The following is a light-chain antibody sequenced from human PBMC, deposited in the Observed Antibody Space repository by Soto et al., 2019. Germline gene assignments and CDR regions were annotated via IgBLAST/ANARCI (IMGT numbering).Light chain of an antibody. CDR1: QSINNW. Sequence: DFPMTQSPSTLSASVGDRVTITCRASQSINNWLAWYQRKPGKAPKLLIYKASSLESGVPSRFSGSGSGTDFTLTINSLQPDDFATYFCQQYYGPWTFGQGTKVEIK. CDR2: KAS. V-gene: IGKV1-5*03. CDR3: QQYYGPWT. J-gene: IGKJ1*01.